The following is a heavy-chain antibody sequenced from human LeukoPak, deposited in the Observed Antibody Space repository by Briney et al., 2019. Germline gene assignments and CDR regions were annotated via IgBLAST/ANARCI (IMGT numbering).Heavy chain of an antibody. CDR2: IKSKTDGGTT. D-gene: IGHD6-13*01. V-gene: IGHV3-15*01. J-gene: IGHJ5*02. CDR1: GFTFSNAW. CDR3: TTAHSSSRYWFDP. Sequence: TSGGSLRLSCAASGFTFSNAWMSWVRQAPGKGLEWVGRIKSKTDGGTTDYAAPVKGRFTISRDDSKNTLYLQMNSLKTEDTAVYYCTTAHSSSRYWFDPWGQGTLVTVSS.